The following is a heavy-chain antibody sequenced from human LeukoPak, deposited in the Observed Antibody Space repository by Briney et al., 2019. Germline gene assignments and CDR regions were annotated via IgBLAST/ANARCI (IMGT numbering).Heavy chain of an antibody. CDR2: FKSKANNYAT. J-gene: IGHJ4*02. V-gene: IGHV3-73*01. CDR3: TADRGFGELLSPLDY. CDR1: GLFSRGLA. Sequence: PGGSLRLSCEAFGLFSRGLAFPWSARVSGKGLNGVGGFKSKANNYATAYAASVKGRFTISRDDSKNTAYLQMDSLKTEDTAVYYCTADRGFGELLSPLDYWGQGTLVTVSS. D-gene: IGHD3-10*01.